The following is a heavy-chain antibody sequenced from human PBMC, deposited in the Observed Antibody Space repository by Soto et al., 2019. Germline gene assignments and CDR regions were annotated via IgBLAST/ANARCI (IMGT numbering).Heavy chain of an antibody. Sequence: QVQLVQSGAEVKRPGASVKVSCKASGYTFTNYYMHWVRQAPGQGLEWMGVIHYSGATPTYAQKFQGRVTMARDTSTSTVYVELSSQTSEDTAVYYCARGGPDLATIGRFDYWGQGTLVTVSS. CDR1: GYTFTNYY. J-gene: IGHJ4*02. CDR3: ARGGPDLATIGRFDY. CDR2: IHYSGATP. V-gene: IGHV1-46*01. D-gene: IGHD3-16*01.